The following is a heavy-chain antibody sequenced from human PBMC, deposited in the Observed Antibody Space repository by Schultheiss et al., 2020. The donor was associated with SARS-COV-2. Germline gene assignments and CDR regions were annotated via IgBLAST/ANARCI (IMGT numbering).Heavy chain of an antibody. CDR3: ARCPYDILTGYYYHYFDY. CDR2: IYYSGST. CDR1: GGSFSGYY. J-gene: IGHJ4*02. D-gene: IGHD3-9*01. V-gene: IGHV4-59*08. Sequence: SQTLSLTCAVYGGSFSGYYWSWIRQPPGKGLEWIGYIYYSGSTNYNPSLKSRVTISVDTSKNQFSLKLSSVTAADTAVYYCARCPYDILTGYYYHYFDYWGQGTLVTVSS.